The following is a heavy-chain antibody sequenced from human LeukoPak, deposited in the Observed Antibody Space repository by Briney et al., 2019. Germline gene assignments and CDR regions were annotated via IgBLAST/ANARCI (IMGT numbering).Heavy chain of an antibody. Sequence: HGGSLRLSCAASGFTFSSYAMSWVRQAPGEGLEWVSAISGSGGSTYYADSVKGRFTISRDSSKNTLYLQMNSLRAEDTAVYYCAKGPGMGVAATDNLGQGTRVTVSS. CDR3: AKGPGMGVAATDN. V-gene: IGHV3-23*01. J-gene: IGHJ4*02. D-gene: IGHD6-19*01. CDR1: GFTFSSYA. CDR2: ISGSGGST.